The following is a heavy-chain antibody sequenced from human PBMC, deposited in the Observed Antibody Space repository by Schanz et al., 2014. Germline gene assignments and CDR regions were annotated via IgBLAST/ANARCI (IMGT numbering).Heavy chain of an antibody. J-gene: IGHJ4*02. CDR1: GFSFSSYA. CDR2: ISGSGGST. Sequence: EVQLLESGGGLVQPGGSLRLSCATSGFSFSSYAINWVRQAPGKGLEWVSAISGSGGSTYYADSVKGRFTISRDNSKNTLYLQMNSLRAEDTAVYYCVRVSFADPRLYRGMDRDIDYWGQGTLVTVSS. D-gene: IGHD5-18*01. CDR3: VRVSFADPRLYRGMDRDIDY. V-gene: IGHV3-23*01.